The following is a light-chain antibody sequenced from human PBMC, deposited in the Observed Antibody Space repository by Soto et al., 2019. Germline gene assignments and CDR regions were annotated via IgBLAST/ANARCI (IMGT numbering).Light chain of an antibody. CDR2: AAS. CDR3: HQRSNWPRT. Sequence: EIVLPQSPATLCLFPGERATLYCRASQSVRTYLAWYQQKPGQAPRLLISAASNRATGIPARFSGSGSETDFTLTIDSLEAEDFAVYYCHQRSNWPRTFGGGTKVDIK. CDR1: QSVRTY. J-gene: IGKJ4*01. V-gene: IGKV3-11*01.